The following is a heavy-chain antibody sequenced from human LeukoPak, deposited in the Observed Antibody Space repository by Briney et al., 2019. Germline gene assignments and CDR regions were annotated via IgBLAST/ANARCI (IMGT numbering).Heavy chain of an antibody. CDR1: GYTLTELS. CDR2: FDPEDGET. J-gene: IGHJ5*02. Sequence: ASVKVSCKVSGYTLTELSMHWVRQAPGKGPEWMGGFDPEDGETIYAQKFQGRVTMTEDTSTDTAYMELSSLRSEDTAVYYCATERYSSSWYWFDPWGQGTLVTVSS. D-gene: IGHD6-13*01. CDR3: ATERYSSSWYWFDP. V-gene: IGHV1-24*01.